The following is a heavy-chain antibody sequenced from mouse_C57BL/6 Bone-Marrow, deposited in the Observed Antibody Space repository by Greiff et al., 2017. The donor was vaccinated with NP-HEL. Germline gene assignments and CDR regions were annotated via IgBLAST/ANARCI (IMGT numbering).Heavy chain of an antibody. V-gene: IGHV14-2*01. CDR3: ARESPAPDYFDY. Sequence: EVNLVESGAELVKPGASVKLSCTASGFNIKDYYMHWVKQRTEQGLEWIGRIDPEDGETKYAPKFQGKATITADTSSNTAYLQLSSLTSEDTAVYYCARESPAPDYFDYWGQGTTLTVSS. J-gene: IGHJ2*01. CDR1: GFNIKDYY. CDR2: IDPEDGET.